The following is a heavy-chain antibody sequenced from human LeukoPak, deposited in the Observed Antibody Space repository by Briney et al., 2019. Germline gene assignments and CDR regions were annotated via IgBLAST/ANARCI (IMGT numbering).Heavy chain of an antibody. CDR1: GGSFSSYY. CDR3: ASSALGTDPFYFQH. D-gene: IGHD7-27*01. CDR2: IYTSGST. V-gene: IGHV4-59*10. Sequence: PSETLSLTCAVYGGSFSSYYWNWIRHPAGKGLEWIGRIYTSGSTNFNPSLRSRVTMSVDTSKNQFSLKLSSVTAADTAVYYCASSALGTDPFYFQHWGQGTLVTVSS. J-gene: IGHJ1*01.